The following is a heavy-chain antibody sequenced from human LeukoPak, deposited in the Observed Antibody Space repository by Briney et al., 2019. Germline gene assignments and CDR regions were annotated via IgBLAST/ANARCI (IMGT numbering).Heavy chain of an antibody. CDR3: ARSYSSGWYDGCDY. J-gene: IGHJ4*02. CDR2: ISYDGSNK. Sequence: GGSLRLSCAASGFTFSSYAMHWVRQAPGKGLEWVTVISYDGSNKYCADSVKGRFTISRDNSKNTLYLQMNSLRAEDTAVYYCARSYSSGWYDGCDYWGQGTLVTVSS. CDR1: GFTFSSYA. V-gene: IGHV3-30-3*01. D-gene: IGHD6-19*01.